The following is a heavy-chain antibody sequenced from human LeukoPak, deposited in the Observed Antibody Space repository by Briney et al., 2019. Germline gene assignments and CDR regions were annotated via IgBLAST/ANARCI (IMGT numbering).Heavy chain of an antibody. Sequence: GGSLRLSCAAPGFTFSSYAMHWVRQAPGKGLEWVAVISYDGSNKYYADSVKGRFTISRDNSKNTLYLQMNSLRAEDTAVYYCASNSADDFWSGYSTWGQGTLVTVSS. V-gene: IGHV3-30*01. D-gene: IGHD3-3*01. J-gene: IGHJ4*02. CDR2: ISYDGSNK. CDR1: GFTFSSYA. CDR3: ASNSADDFWSGYST.